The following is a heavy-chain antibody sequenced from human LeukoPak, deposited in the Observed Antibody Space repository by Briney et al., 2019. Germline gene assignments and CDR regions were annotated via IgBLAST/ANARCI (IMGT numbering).Heavy chain of an antibody. CDR3: ASLPAAGYYGMDV. CDR2: IYYSGST. D-gene: IGHD2-2*01. CDR1: GGSISSSSYY. V-gene: IGHV4-39*01. J-gene: IGHJ6*02. Sequence: TTSETLSLTCTVSGGSISSSSYYWGWIRQPPGKGLEWIGSIYYSGSTYYNPSLKSRATISVDTSKNQFSLKLSSVTAADTAAYYCASLPAAGYYGMDVWGQGTTVTVSS.